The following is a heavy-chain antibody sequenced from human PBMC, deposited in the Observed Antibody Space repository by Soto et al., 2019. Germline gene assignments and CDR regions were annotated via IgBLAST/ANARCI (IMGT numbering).Heavy chain of an antibody. CDR3: ARVDTAMFNYFDY. V-gene: IGHV4-31*03. D-gene: IGHD5-18*01. CDR2: SHYSGSA. J-gene: IGHJ4*02. CDR1: GASVNSGSYF. Sequence: QVQLQESGPGLVKPSQTLSLTCTVSGASVNSGSYFWTWIRQDPGKGLEWIGYSHYSGSAFYNPSLNSRVSISVDTSKNQFSLKLSSVTAADTAVYYCARVDTAMFNYFDYWGQGALVIVSS.